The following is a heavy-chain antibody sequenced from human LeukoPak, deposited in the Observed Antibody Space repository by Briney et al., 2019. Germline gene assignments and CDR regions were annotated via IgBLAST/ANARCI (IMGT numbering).Heavy chain of an antibody. J-gene: IGHJ5*02. Sequence: SETLPLTCIVSGGSISSYYWSWIRQPPGKGLEWIGYIYYSGSTNYNPSLKSRVTISVDTSKNQFSLKLSSVTAADTAVYYCARVVFGAQYYYGSKAVGHWFDPWGQGTLVTVSS. CDR1: GGSISSYY. CDR2: IYYSGST. D-gene: IGHD3-10*01. V-gene: IGHV4-59*01. CDR3: ARVVFGAQYYYGSKAVGHWFDP.